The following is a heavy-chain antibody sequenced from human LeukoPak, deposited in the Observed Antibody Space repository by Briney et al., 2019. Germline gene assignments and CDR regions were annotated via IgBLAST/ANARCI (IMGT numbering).Heavy chain of an antibody. Sequence: ASVKVSCKASGYTFTSYDINWVRQAPGQGVEWMGWMNPNSGNTGYAQKFQGRVTMTRNTSISTAYMELSSLRSEDTAVYYCARGPSSGWYSPRMNYWGQGTLVTVSS. D-gene: IGHD6-19*01. J-gene: IGHJ4*02. CDR1: GYTFTSYD. V-gene: IGHV1-8*01. CDR2: MNPNSGNT. CDR3: ARGPSSGWYSPRMNY.